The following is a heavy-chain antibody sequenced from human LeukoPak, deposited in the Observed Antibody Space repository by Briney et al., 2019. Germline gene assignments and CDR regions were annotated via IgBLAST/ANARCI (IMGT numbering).Heavy chain of an antibody. CDR2: IYYSGST. Sequence: KSSETLSLTCTVSGGSISSSSYYWGWVRQPPGKGLEWIGSIYYSGSTYYNPSLKSRVTISVDTSKNQFSLKLSSVTAADTAVYYCARSPKYYYDSSGYYKRHYWGQGTLVTVSS. CDR1: GGSISSSSYY. J-gene: IGHJ4*02. D-gene: IGHD3-22*01. CDR3: ARSPKYYYDSSGYYKRHY. V-gene: IGHV4-39*07.